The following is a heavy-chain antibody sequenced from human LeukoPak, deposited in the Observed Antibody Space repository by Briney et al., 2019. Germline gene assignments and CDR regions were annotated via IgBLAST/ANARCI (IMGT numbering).Heavy chain of an antibody. V-gene: IGHV1-69*04. CDR1: GGTFSSYA. CDR2: IIPILGIA. CDR3: ARAPVVITGPFDY. J-gene: IGHJ4*02. D-gene: IGHD3-22*01. Sequence: ASVKVSCKASGGTFSSYAISWVRQAPGQGLEWMGRIIPILGIANYAQKFQGRVTITADKSASTAYMELSSLRSEDTAVYYCARAPVVITGPFDYWGQGTLVTVSS.